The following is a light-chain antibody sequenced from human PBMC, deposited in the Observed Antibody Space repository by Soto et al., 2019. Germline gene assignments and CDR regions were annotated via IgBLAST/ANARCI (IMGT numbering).Light chain of an antibody. J-gene: IGLJ3*02. Sequence: QSVLTQPPSASGTPGQRVTISCSGTSSNIGSNYVYWYQHLPGTAPKLLIYRNNQRPSGVPDRFSGSKSGPSVSLSISGLRSEDEADYYCATWDDSLSGWVFGGGTKVTVL. CDR3: ATWDDSLSGWV. CDR2: RNN. V-gene: IGLV1-47*01. CDR1: SSNIGSNY.